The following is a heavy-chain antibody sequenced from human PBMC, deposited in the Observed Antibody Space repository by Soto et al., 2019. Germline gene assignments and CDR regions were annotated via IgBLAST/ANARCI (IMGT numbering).Heavy chain of an antibody. CDR2: IYSGGST. D-gene: IGHD3-22*01. Sequence: EVQLVETGGGLIQPGGSLRLSCAASGFTVSSNYMSWVRQAPGKGLEWVSVIYSGGSTYYADSVKGRFTISRNNSKNTLDLQMNSLRAEDTAVYYCARVPSSGGGFYYVDCCGQVTLVTFAS. J-gene: IGHJ4*02. CDR1: GFTVSSNY. CDR3: ARVPSSGGGFYYVDC. V-gene: IGHV3-53*02.